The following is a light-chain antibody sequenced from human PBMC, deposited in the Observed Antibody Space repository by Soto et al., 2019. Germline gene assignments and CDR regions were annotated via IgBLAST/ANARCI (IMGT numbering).Light chain of an antibody. CDR3: SSYTSSSSYV. CDR1: SSDVGGYKY. J-gene: IGLJ1*01. Sequence: QSALTQPASVSGSPGQSITISCTGTSSDVGGYKYVSWYQQHPGKAPKLLIYTVNNRPSGVSNRFSGSKSGNTASLTISGLQAEDEADDYCSSYTSSSSYVFGTGTKVTVL. CDR2: TVN. V-gene: IGLV2-14*03.